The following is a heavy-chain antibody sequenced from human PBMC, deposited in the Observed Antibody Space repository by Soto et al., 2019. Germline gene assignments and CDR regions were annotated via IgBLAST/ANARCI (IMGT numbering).Heavy chain of an antibody. CDR1: GYSFTSLD. V-gene: IGHV1-8*01. D-gene: IGHD1-26*01. CDR3: ARGVSAGVDY. CDR2: MQPSTGRT. J-gene: IGHJ4*02. Sequence: SGKVCFKASGYSFTSLDINWVRQTAGQGLEWMGWMQPSTGRTGYAQKFQGRVTMTRDTSINTAYMELTTLTSDDTAFYYCARGVSAGVDYWGQGTLVTVSS.